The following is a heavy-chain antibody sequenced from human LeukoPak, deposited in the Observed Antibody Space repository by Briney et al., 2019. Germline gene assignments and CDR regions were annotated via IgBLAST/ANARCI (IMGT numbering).Heavy chain of an antibody. V-gene: IGHV4-38-2*02. CDR3: ATGDGSY. Sequence: SETLSLTCTVSGYSISSGYFWGWIRQPPGKGLEWIGSIYHSGTTYYNPSLKSRVTISVDTSKNQFSLKLSSVTAADTAVYYCATGDGSYWGQGTLVTVSS. J-gene: IGHJ4*02. D-gene: IGHD5-24*01. CDR2: IYHSGTT. CDR1: GYSISSGYF.